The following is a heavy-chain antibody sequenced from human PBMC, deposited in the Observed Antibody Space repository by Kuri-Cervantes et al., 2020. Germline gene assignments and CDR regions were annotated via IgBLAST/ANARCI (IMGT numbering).Heavy chain of an antibody. D-gene: IGHD2-15*01. J-gene: IGHJ6*02. CDR2: ISRSGTTI. CDR3: AKDMSGILSRYGMDG. Sequence: GGSLRLSCAASGFTFSVYYMNWIRQAPGNGLEWVSYISRSGTTINYEDSVKGRFTISRDNAKNSLYLQMNSLRAKDTAVYYCAKDMSGILSRYGMDGWGQGTTVTVSS. V-gene: IGHV3-11*01. CDR1: GFTFSVYY.